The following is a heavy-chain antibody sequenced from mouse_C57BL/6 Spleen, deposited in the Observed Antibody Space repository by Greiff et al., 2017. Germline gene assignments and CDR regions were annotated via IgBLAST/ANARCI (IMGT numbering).Heavy chain of an antibody. CDR3: ARKGVKDYAMDY. CDR1: GYTFTSYW. J-gene: IGHJ4*01. V-gene: IGHV1-55*01. CDR2: IHPGSGST. Sequence: QVQLQQPGAELVKPGASVKMSCKASGYTFTSYWITWVKQRPGQGLEWIGDIHPGSGSTNYNEKFKSKATLTVDTSSSTAYMQLSSLTSEDSAVYYCARKGVKDYAMDYWGQGTSVTVSS.